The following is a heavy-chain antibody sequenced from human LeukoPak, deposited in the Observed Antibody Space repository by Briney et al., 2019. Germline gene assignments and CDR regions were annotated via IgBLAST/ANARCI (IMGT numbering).Heavy chain of an antibody. J-gene: IGHJ6*02. Sequence: GGSLRLSCAASGFTFSSYWVHWVRQAPGKGLVWVSPINSDGSSTSYADSVKGRFTISRDNAKNTLYLQMNSLRDEDTAVYFCARDVVGDHDPMDVWGQGTTVSVSS. CDR1: GFTFSSYW. CDR3: ARDVVGDHDPMDV. D-gene: IGHD4-17*01. V-gene: IGHV3-74*01. CDR2: INSDGSST.